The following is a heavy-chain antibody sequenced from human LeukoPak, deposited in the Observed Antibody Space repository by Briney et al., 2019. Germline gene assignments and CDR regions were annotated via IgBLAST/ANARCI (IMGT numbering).Heavy chain of an antibody. CDR3: ARDPHYDSSGYYSPFFDY. V-gene: IGHV3-30-3*01. Sequence: GGSLRLSCAASGFTFSSYAMHWVRQAPGKGLEWVAVISYDGSNKYYADSVKGRFTISRDNSKNSLYLQMNSLRAEDTAVYYCARDPHYDSSGYYSPFFDYWAREPWSPSPQ. CDR1: GFTFSSYA. J-gene: IGHJ4*02. D-gene: IGHD3-22*01. CDR2: ISYDGSNK.